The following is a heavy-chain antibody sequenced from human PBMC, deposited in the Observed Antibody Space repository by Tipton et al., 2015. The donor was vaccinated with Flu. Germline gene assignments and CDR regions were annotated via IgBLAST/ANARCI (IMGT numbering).Heavy chain of an antibody. CDR2: IYTSGST. CDR3: ARDHRWELHAFDI. J-gene: IGHJ3*02. CDR1: GGSISSGSYY. Sequence: TLSLTCTVSGGSISSGSYYWSWIRQPAGKGLEWIGRIYTSGSTNYNPSLKSRVTISVDTSKNQFSLKLSSVTAADTAVYYCARDHRWELHAFDIWGQGTMATVSS. D-gene: IGHD1-26*01. V-gene: IGHV4-61*02.